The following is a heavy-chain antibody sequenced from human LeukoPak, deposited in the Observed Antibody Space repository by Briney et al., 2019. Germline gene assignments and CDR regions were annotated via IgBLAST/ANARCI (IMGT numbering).Heavy chain of an antibody. V-gene: IGHV3-66*01. CDR2: IYSGGGT. D-gene: IGHD1-1*01. Sequence: GGSLRLSCAASGLTVNDNQMNWVRQAPGKGPEWVSVIYSGGGTFYADSVKGRFTISRDNSKNTLYLQMNSLRPEDTAVYYCESWVPPFDYWGQGILVTVSS. CDR1: GLTVNDNQ. CDR3: ESWVPPFDY. J-gene: IGHJ4*02.